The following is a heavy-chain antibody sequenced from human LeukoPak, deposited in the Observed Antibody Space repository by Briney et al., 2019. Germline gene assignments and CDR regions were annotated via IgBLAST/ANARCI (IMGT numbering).Heavy chain of an antibody. D-gene: IGHD6-13*01. CDR2: IYRSGST. CDR1: GDSISSSNW. Sequence: SETLSLTCAVSGDSISSSNWWSWVRRPPGKGLEWIGEIYRSGSTNYNPSLRGRVTISVDKSKNQFSLKLTSVTAADTAMYYCARDRSAAAGLGSWGQGTLVTVSS. J-gene: IGHJ5*02. V-gene: IGHV4-4*02. CDR3: ARDRSAAAGLGS.